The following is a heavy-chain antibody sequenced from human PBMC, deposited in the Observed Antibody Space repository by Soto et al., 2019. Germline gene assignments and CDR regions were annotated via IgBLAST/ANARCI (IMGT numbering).Heavy chain of an antibody. CDR3: ASTRRGYYYYGMDV. V-gene: IGHV1-69*13. Sequence: SSVKVSWKASGGTFSSYAISWVRQAPGQGLEWMGGIIPIFGTANYAQKFQGRVTVTADESTSTAYMELSSLRSEDTAVYYCASTRRGYYYYGMDVWGQGTTVTVSS. CDR1: GGTFSSYA. CDR2: IIPIFGTA. J-gene: IGHJ6*02.